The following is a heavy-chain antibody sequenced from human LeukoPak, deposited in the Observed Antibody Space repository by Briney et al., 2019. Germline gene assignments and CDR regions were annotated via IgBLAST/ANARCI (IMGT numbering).Heavy chain of an antibody. J-gene: IGHJ1*01. D-gene: IGHD6-13*01. CDR2: ISYDGSNK. V-gene: IGHV3-30*18. Sequence: GGSLRLSCAASGFTFSSYGMHWVRQAPGKGLEWVAVISYDGSNKYYADPVKGRFTISRDNSKNTLYLQMNSLRAEDTAVYYCANGYHYTSNLYVHFQHWGQGTLVTVSS. CDR3: ANGYHYTSNLYVHFQH. CDR1: GFTFSSYG.